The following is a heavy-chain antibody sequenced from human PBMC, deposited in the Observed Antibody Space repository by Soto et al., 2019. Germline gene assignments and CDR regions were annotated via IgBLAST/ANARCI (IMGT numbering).Heavy chain of an antibody. J-gene: IGHJ4*02. Sequence: GGSLRLSCAASGFTFSIYWMSWVRHAPGKGLEWVANIKQDGSEKYYVDSVKGRFTISRDNAKNSLYLQMNSLRAEDTAVYYCARSSAAAGPFDYWGQGTLVTVSS. V-gene: IGHV3-7*03. CDR3: ARSSAAAGPFDY. CDR2: IKQDGSEK. D-gene: IGHD6-13*01. CDR1: GFTFSIYW.